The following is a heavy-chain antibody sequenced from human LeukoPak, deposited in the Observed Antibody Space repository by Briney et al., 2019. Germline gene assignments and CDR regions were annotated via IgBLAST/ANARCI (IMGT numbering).Heavy chain of an antibody. J-gene: IGHJ4*01. D-gene: IGHD2-15*01. CDR2: ISYDGSNK. V-gene: IGHV3-30*01. Sequence: XAVISYDGSNKYYADSVKGRFTISRDNSKNTLYLQTNSLRAEDTAVYYCAKEMGSGLIDYXXXGXXV. CDR3: AKEMGSGLIDY.